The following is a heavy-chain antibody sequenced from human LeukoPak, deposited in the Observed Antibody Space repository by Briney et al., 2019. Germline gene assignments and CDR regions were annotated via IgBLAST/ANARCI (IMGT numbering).Heavy chain of an antibody. CDR3: ARDRRGIAAAGSTFDY. Sequence: PGGSLRLSCAASGFTFSSYSMDWVRQAPGKGLEWVSSISSSSSYIYYADSVKGRFTISRDNAKNSLYLQMNSLRAEDTAVYYRARDRRGIAAAGSTFDYWGQGTLVTVSS. V-gene: IGHV3-21*01. J-gene: IGHJ4*02. CDR2: ISSSSSYI. D-gene: IGHD6-13*01. CDR1: GFTFSSYS.